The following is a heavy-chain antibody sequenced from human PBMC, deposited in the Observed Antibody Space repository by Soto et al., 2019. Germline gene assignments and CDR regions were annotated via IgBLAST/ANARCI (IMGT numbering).Heavy chain of an antibody. V-gene: IGHV3-48*02. CDR1: GFTFSSYS. Sequence: GGSLRLSCAASGFTFSSYSMNWVRQAPGKGLEWVSYISSSSTIYYADSVKGRFTISRDNAKNSLYLQMNSLRDEDTAVYYCARDMVRGVMAPRIDYWGQGTLVTVSS. D-gene: IGHD3-10*01. J-gene: IGHJ4*02. CDR2: ISSSSTI. CDR3: ARDMVRGVMAPRIDY.